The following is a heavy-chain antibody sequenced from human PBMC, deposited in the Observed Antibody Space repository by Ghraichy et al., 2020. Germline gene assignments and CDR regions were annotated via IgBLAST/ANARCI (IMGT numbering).Heavy chain of an antibody. Sequence: ASVKVSCKISRSPVSTPFTAQLRLSPVLLHEKKGGFDPEDGETIYAQKFQGRVTMTEDTSTDTAYMELSSLRSEDTAVYYCAVMARSYYDYLTFDYWGQGTLVTVSS. CDR2: FDPEDGET. J-gene: IGHJ4*02. D-gene: IGHD3-22*01. V-gene: IGHV1-24*01. CDR1: RSPVSTPF. CDR3: AVMARSYYDYLTFDY.